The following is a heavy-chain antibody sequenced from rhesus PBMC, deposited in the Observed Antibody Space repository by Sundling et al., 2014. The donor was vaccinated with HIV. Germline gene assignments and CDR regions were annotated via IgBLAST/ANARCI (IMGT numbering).Heavy chain of an antibody. J-gene: IGHJ6*01. V-gene: IGHV3S42*01. CDR3: AKWRPMYGLDS. D-gene: IGHD3-22*01. CDR1: GFTFSSFG. Sequence: EVQLVETGGGLVQPGGSLKLSCAASGFTFSSFGMSWVRQAPGKGLEWVSGINSGGGTTYYADSVKGRFTISRDNSKNTVSLQMNSLRGEDTAVYYCAKWRPMYGLDSWGQGVVVTVSP. CDR2: INSGGGTT.